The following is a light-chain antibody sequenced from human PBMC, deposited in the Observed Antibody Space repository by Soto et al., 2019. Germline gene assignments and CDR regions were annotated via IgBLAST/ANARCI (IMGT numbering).Light chain of an antibody. CDR3: QQYGRSPMFT. CDR1: QSVSSNY. V-gene: IGKV3-20*01. Sequence: IVLPQSPGTLSLSPGERATLSCRASQSVSSNYLAWYQQKPGQAPRLLIYGASRGAAGIPDRFSGSGSGTDFTLTSSRLEAEDFAVYFCQQYGRSPMFTFGQGTKLEI. J-gene: IGKJ2*01. CDR2: GAS.